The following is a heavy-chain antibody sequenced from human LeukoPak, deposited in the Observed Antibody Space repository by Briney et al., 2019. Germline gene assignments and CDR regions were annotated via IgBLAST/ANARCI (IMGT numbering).Heavy chain of an antibody. V-gene: IGHV4-34*01. CDR3: ARGGQGSYPYRPPGY. Sequence: SETLSLTCAVYGGSFSGYYWSWIRQPPGKGLERIGEINHSGSTNYNPSLKSRVTISVDTSKNQFSLKLSSVTAADTAVYYCARGGQGSYPYRPPGYWGQGTLVTVSS. D-gene: IGHD1-26*01. CDR2: INHSGST. J-gene: IGHJ4*02. CDR1: GGSFSGYY.